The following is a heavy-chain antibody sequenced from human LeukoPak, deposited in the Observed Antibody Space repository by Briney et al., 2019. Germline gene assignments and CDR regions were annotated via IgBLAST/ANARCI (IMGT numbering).Heavy chain of an antibody. CDR3: AKDQGSRQVVVVAATVDY. CDR2: ISGSGGST. V-gene: IGHV3-23*01. J-gene: IGHJ4*02. Sequence: GGSLRLSCAASGFIFSNYAMSWVRQAPGKGLEWVSTISGSGGSTYYADSVKGRFTISRDNSENTLYLQMNSLRAEDTAVYYCAKDQGSRQVVVVAATVDYWGQGSLVTVSS. D-gene: IGHD2-15*01. CDR1: GFIFSNYA.